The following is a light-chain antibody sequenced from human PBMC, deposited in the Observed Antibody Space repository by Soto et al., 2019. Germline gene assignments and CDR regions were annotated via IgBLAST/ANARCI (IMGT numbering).Light chain of an antibody. CDR3: QHYDSSPRT. CDR1: QSVSSSN. CDR2: DAS. J-gene: IGKJ1*01. Sequence: EIVLTQSPGTLSLSPGERATLSCRASQSVSSSNLAWYQQKPGQAPRLLIYDASSRATGIPDRFSGSGSGTDFTLTISRLEPEDFAVYYCQHYDSSPRTFGQGTKVEIK. V-gene: IGKV3-20*01.